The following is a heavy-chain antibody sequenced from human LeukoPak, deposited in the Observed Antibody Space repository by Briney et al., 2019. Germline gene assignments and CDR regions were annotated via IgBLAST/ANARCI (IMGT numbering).Heavy chain of an antibody. CDR2: ISAYNGNT. V-gene: IGHV1-18*01. CDR1: GYTFTSYG. J-gene: IGHJ5*02. CDR3: ARHIAAAGNNWFDP. Sequence: ASVKVSCKASGYTFTSYGISWVRQAPGQGLEWMGWISAYNGNTNYAQKLQGRVTMTTDTSTSTAYMELRSLRSDDTAVYYCARHIAAAGNNWFDPWGQGTLVTVSS. D-gene: IGHD6-13*01.